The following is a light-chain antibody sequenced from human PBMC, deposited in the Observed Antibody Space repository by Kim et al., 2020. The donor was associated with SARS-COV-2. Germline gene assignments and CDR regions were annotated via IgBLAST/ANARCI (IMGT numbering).Light chain of an antibody. CDR1: QSVGTY. J-gene: IGKJ4*01. CDR2: DAS. Sequence: LSPGERATLSCRASQSVGTYLAWYQQKPGQAPRLLIYDASNRFTGIPARFSGGGSGTDFTLTISRLEPEDFAVYYCQQRGNWPLTFGGGTKVDIK. CDR3: QQRGNWPLT. V-gene: IGKV3-11*01.